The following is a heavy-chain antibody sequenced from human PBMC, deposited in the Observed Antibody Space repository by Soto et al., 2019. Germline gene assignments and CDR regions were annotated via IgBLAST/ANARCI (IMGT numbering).Heavy chain of an antibody. CDR2: IKQDGSEK. CDR1: GFTFSSYW. V-gene: IGHV3-7*01. CDR3: ARGLKTWDGCNANYYLGMDV. D-gene: IGHD6-19*01. Sequence: GGSLRLSCAASGFTFSSYWMSWVRQAPGKGLEWVANIKQDGSEKYYVDSVKGRFTISRDNAKNSLYLQMNSLRAEDTAVYYCARGLKTWDGCNANYYLGMDVWGQGTTVTVSS. J-gene: IGHJ6*02.